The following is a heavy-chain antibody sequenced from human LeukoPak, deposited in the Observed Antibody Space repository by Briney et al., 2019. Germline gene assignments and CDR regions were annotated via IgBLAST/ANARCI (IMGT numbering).Heavy chain of an antibody. CDR1: GGPISSYY. J-gene: IGHJ4*02. CDR3: ARAVWWLRHEFFDY. Sequence: PSETLSLTCTVSGGPISSYYWSWIRQPAGKGLEWIGRIYTSGSTNYNPSLKSRVTMSVDTSKNQFSLKPSSVTAADTAVYYCARAVWWLRHEFFDYWGQGTLVTVSS. V-gene: IGHV4-4*07. D-gene: IGHD5-12*01. CDR2: IYTSGST.